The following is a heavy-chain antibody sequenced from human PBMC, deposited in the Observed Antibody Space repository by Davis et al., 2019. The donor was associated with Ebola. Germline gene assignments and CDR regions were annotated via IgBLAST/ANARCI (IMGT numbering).Heavy chain of an antibody. Sequence: PGGSLRLSCAASGFMFSSFNMNWVRQAPGKGLEWVATVNQDGSQTYYVPSVKGRFTMSRDDAKNSLYLQMNNLRVDGTAVYYCASNAWAGFDPWGQGTLVTV. CDR1: GFMFSSFN. V-gene: IGHV3-7*03. D-gene: IGHD1-26*01. CDR2: VNQDGSQT. CDR3: ASNAWAGFDP. J-gene: IGHJ5*02.